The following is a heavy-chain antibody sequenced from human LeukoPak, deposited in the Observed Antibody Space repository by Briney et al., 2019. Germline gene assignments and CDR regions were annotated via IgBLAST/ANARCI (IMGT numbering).Heavy chain of an antibody. J-gene: IGHJ4*02. CDR2: IYYGGST. D-gene: IGHD3-10*01. CDR3: ARLSGLGFGEIYYFDY. V-gene: IGHV4-59*08. Sequence: SETLSLTCAVYGGSFSGYYWSWIRQPPGKGLEWIGYIYYGGSTNYNPSLKSRVTISVDTSKNQFSLKLSSVTAADTAVYYCARLSGLGFGEIYYFDYWGQGTLVTVSS. CDR1: GGSFSGYY.